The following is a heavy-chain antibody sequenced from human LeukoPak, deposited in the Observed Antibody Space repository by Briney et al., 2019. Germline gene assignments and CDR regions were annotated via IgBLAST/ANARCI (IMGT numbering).Heavy chain of an antibody. CDR3: AREYSSGAAAFDI. J-gene: IGHJ3*02. Sequence: GSLRLSCAASGFTFSSYWMSWVRQAPGKGLEWVANIKQDGSEKYYVDSVKGRFTISRDNAKNSLYLQMNSLRAEDTTVYYCAREYSSGAAAFDIWGQGTMVTVSS. V-gene: IGHV3-7*01. D-gene: IGHD6-19*01. CDR2: IKQDGSEK. CDR1: GFTFSSYW.